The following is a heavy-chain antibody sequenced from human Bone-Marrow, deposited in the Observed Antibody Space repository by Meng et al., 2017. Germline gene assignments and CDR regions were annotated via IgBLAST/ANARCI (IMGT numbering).Heavy chain of an antibody. V-gene: IGHV4-31*01. CDR1: GGSISSGGYY. CDR2: IYYSGST. J-gene: IGHJ4*02. CDR3: ARVGYSGSRVTSYYFDY. Sequence: QGQRQEAGPELVKPSQTLSLTCTVSGGSISSGGYYWSWIRQHPGKGLEWIGYIYYSGSTYYNPSLKSLVTISVDTSKNQFSLKLSSVTAADTAVYYCARVGYSGSRVTSYYFDYWGQGTLVTVSS. D-gene: IGHD1-26*01.